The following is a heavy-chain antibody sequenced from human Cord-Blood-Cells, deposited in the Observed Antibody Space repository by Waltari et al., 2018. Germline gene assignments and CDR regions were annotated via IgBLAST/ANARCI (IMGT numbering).Heavy chain of an antibody. Sequence: QVQLQQSGPGLVKPSVTLSLTCAVSGGSISSSNWCIWVRRPPGKGLEWIGDIYYSGSTNYNPSLKSRVTISVDKSKNQFSLKLSSVTAADTAVYYCARKTGDRDAFDIWGQGTMVTVSS. CDR2: IYYSGST. D-gene: IGHD7-27*01. J-gene: IGHJ3*02. CDR3: ARKTGDRDAFDI. CDR1: GGSISSSNW. V-gene: IGHV4-4*02.